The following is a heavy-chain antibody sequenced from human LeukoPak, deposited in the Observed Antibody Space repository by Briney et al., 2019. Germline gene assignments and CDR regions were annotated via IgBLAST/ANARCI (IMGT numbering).Heavy chain of an antibody. CDR1: GFTFSTYW. CDR3: AKGAYSNYDSNWFDP. Sequence: GGSLRLSCAASGFTFSTYWMHWVRQAPGKGLEWVSAISGSGGSTYYADSVKGRFTISRDNSKNTLYLQMNSLRAEDTAVYYCAKGAYSNYDSNWFDPWGQGALVTVSS. J-gene: IGHJ5*02. D-gene: IGHD4-11*01. V-gene: IGHV3-23*01. CDR2: ISGSGGST.